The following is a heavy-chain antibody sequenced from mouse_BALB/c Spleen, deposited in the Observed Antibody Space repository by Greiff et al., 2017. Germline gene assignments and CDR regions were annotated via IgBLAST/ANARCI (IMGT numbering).Heavy chain of an antibody. V-gene: IGHV1-66*01. D-gene: IGHD2-14*01. CDR1: GYSFTSYY. CDR3: ARGEVRDAMDY. Sequence: QVQLKESGPELVKPGASVKISCKASGYSFTSYYIHWVKQRPGQGLEWIGWIFPGSGNTKYNEKFKGKATLTADTSSSTAYMQLSSLTSEDSAVYFCARGEVRDAMDYWGQGTSVTVSS. CDR2: IFPGSGNT. J-gene: IGHJ4*01.